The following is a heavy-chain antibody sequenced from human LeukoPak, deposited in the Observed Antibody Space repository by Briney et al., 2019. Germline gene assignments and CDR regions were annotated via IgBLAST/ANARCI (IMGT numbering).Heavy chain of an antibody. CDR1: RFTFSSYA. CDR3: AGAATGNVFDY. CDR2: ISASGGTT. Sequence: GGSLRLSCAASRFTFSSYAMSWVRQAPGKGLEWVSSISASGGTTYYADSVKGRFTISRDNSKNTLYLQMNSLRAEDTAVYYCAGAATGNVFDYWGQGTLVTVSS. D-gene: IGHD6-13*01. V-gene: IGHV3-23*01. J-gene: IGHJ4*02.